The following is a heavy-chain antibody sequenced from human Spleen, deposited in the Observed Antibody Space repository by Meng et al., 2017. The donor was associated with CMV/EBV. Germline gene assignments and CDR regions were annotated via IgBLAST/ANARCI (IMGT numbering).Heavy chain of an antibody. J-gene: IGHJ6*02. D-gene: IGHD6-6*01. V-gene: IGHV3-NL1*01. CDR2: IYSGGST. Sequence: GESLKISCAGSGFDFSDSGMHWVRQAPGKGLEWVSVIYSGGSTHYADSVQGRFTISRDNSKNTLSLQMNSLRDEDTAVYYCARDIATRPHYYYYAMDVWGQGTTVTVSS. CDR3: ARDIATRPHYYYYAMDV. CDR1: GFDFSDSG.